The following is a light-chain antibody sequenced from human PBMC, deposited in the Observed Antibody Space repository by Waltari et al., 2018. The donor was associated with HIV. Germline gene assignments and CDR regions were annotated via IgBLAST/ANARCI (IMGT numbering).Light chain of an antibody. CDR1: SSDVGSYNL. J-gene: IGLJ2*01. CDR3: CSYAGNSTFVV. V-gene: IGLV2-23*03. CDR2: EGS. Sequence: QSALTQPASVSGSPGQALTIPCTGTSSDVGSYNLVSWYQQHPGKAPKLMIYEGSKRPSGVSNRFSGSKSGNTASLTISGLQAEDETDYYCCSYAGNSTFVVFGGGTKLTVL.